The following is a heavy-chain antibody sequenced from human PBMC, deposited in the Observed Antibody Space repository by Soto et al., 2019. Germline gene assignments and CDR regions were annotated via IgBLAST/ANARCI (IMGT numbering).Heavy chain of an antibody. CDR3: ATVIFTIFGVVKYYYYYGMDV. V-gene: IGHV3-74*01. CDR2: INPDGSRT. CDR1: GFTFTSYW. J-gene: IGHJ6*02. Sequence: PGGSLRLSCAASGFTFTSYWMHWVRQSPGKGLVWVSRINPDGSRTSYADSVKGRFTISRDNAKNTLYLQMNSLRAEDTAVYYYATVIFTIFGVVKYYYYYGMDVGGQGTTVTVSS. D-gene: IGHD3-3*01.